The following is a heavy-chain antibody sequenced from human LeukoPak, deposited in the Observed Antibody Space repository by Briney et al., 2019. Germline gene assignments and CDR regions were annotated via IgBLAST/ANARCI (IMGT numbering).Heavy chain of an antibody. CDR2: IIPIFGTA. CDR3: ARGRYQLPYYYYYYMDV. D-gene: IGHD2-2*01. CDR1: GYTFTSYG. Sequence: GASVKVSCKASGYTFTSYGISWVRQAPGQGLEWMGGIIPIFGTANYAQKFQGRVTITTDDSTSTAYMELSSLRSEDTAVYYCARGRYQLPYYYYYYMDVWGKGTTVTVSS. V-gene: IGHV1-69*05. J-gene: IGHJ6*03.